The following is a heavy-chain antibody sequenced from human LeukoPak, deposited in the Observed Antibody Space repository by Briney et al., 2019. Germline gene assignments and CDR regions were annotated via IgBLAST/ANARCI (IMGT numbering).Heavy chain of an antibody. V-gene: IGHV1-46*01. CDR2: INPSGNNT. CDR3: AREVSRVAPPRRYFDF. J-gene: IGHJ4*02. Sequence: ASVKVSCKASGYTFTNYYIHWVRQAPGEGLEWMGIINPSGNNTNYAQKFQGRVTMTRDTSTNTVYMELSSLRSEDTALYYCAREVSRVAPPRRYFDFWGQGSLVIVSS. CDR1: GYTFTNYY. D-gene: IGHD2-15*01.